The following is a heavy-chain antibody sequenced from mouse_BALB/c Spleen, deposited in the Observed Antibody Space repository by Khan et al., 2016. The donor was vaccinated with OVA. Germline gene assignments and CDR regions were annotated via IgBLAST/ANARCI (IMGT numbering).Heavy chain of an antibody. CDR2: ISYDGSN. CDR3: ARDRIYYDYYFDY. Sequence: VQLQQSGPGLVKPSQSLSLTCSVTGYSITSGYYWNWIRQFPGNKLEWMGYISYDGSNNYNPSLKNRISITRDTSKNQFFLKLNSVTTEDTATYYCARDRIYYDYYFDYWGQGTTLTVSS. D-gene: IGHD2-4*01. V-gene: IGHV3-6*02. J-gene: IGHJ2*01. CDR1: GYSITSGYY.